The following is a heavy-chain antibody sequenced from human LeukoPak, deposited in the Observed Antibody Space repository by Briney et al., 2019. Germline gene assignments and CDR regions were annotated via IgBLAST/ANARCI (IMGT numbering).Heavy chain of an antibody. CDR3: ARDLYDSSGFDAFDI. D-gene: IGHD3-22*01. Sequence: SETLSLTCTVSGGSISSYYWSWIRQPPGKGLEWIGYIYYSGSTNYNPSLESRVTISVDTSKNQFSLKLSSVTAADTAVYYCARDLYDSSGFDAFDIWGQGTMVTVSS. V-gene: IGHV4-59*01. CDR1: GGSISSYY. CDR2: IYYSGST. J-gene: IGHJ3*02.